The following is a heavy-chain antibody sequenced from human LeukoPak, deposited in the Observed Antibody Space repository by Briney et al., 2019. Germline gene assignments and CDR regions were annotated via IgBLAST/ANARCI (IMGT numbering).Heavy chain of an antibody. CDR1: GYTFTGYY. CDR3: ARNVAARYYYYYMDV. J-gene: IGHJ6*03. D-gene: IGHD6-6*01. V-gene: IGHV1-2*02. CDR2: INPNSGGT. Sequence: GASVKVSCKASGYTFTGYYMHWVRQAPGQGLEWMGWINPNSGGTNYAQKVQGRVTMTRDTSISTAYMELSRLRSDDTAVYYCARNVAARYYYYYMDVWGKGTTVTVSS.